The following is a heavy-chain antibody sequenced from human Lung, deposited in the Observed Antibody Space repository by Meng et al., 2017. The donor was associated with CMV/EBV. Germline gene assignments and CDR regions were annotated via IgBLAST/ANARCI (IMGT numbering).Heavy chain of an antibody. Sequence: SCAASGFTVTRNWMTWVRQAPGKGLEWVANINEDGTDKNYLDSVKGRFTISRDNVKKSVYLQMNTLRGEDTAVYYCARPIEGIRETLDDWGQGPLVTVSS. CDR1: GFTVTRNW. V-gene: IGHV3-7*01. J-gene: IGHJ4*02. D-gene: IGHD3-10*01. CDR2: INEDGTDK. CDR3: ARPIEGIRETLDD.